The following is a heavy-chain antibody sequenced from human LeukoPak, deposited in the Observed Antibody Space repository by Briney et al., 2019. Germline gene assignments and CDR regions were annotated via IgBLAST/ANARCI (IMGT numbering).Heavy chain of an antibody. CDR3: AREVAYYGSGSYYGMDY. J-gene: IGHJ4*02. CDR1: GFTFSSYE. CDR2: ISSSGSTI. V-gene: IGHV3-48*03. D-gene: IGHD3-10*01. Sequence: GGSLRLSCAASGFTFSSYEMNWVRQAPGQGLEWVSYISSSGSTIYYADSVKGRFTISRDNAKNSLYLQMNSLRAEDTAVYYCAREVAYYGSGSYYGMDYWGQGTLVTVSS.